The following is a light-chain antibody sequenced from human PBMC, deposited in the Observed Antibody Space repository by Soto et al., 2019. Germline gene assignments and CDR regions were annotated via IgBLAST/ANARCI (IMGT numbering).Light chain of an antibody. CDR2: GAS. J-gene: IGKJ5*01. Sequence: EIVLTQSPGTLSLSPGERVTLSCRASQSVSSSYLAWYQHKPGQAPRVLIYGASSRATGIPDRFSGSGSGTDFTLTISRLEPEDFAVYYCQQYGSAPITFGQGTRLE. CDR3: QQYGSAPIT. CDR1: QSVSSSY. V-gene: IGKV3-20*01.